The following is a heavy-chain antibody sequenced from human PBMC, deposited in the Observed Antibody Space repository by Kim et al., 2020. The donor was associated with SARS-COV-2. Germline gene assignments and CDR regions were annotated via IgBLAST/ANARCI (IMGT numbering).Heavy chain of an antibody. V-gene: IGHV3-30*04. D-gene: IGHD3-22*01. J-gene: IGHJ4*02. Sequence: GGSLRLSCAASGFTFSSYAMHWVRQAPGKGLEWLAVISYDGSNKYYADSVKGRFTISRDNSKNTLYLQMNSLRAEDTAVYYCARDGLKIVVVITTSYFDYWGQGTLVTVSS. CDR2: ISYDGSNK. CDR3: ARDGLKIVVVITTSYFDY. CDR1: GFTFSSYA.